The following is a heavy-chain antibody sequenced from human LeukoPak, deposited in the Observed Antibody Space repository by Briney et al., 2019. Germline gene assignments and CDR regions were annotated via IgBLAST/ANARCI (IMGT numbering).Heavy chain of an antibody. D-gene: IGHD3-10*01. Sequence: ASVKVSCKASGYTFTGYYMHWVRQAPRQGLEWMGWINPNSGGTNYAQKVQGRVTMTRDTSISTAYMELSRLRSDDTAVYYCARSRYYYGSGSDPGAFDYWGQGTLVTVSS. V-gene: IGHV1-2*02. CDR1: GYTFTGYY. J-gene: IGHJ4*02. CDR2: INPNSGGT. CDR3: ARSRYYYGSGSDPGAFDY.